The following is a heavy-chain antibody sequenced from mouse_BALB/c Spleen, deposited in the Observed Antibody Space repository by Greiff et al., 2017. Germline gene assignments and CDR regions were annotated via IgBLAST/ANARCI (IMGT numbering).Heavy chain of an antibody. CDR2: IYPGDGDT. Sequence: QVQLQQSGAELARPGASVKLSCKASCYTFTSYWMQWVKQRPGQGLEWIGAIYPGDGDTRYTQKFKGKATLTADKSSSTAYMQLSSLASEDSAVYYCARDLLRGYFDVWGAGTTVTVSS. CDR1: CYTFTSYW. D-gene: IGHD1-1*01. CDR3: ARDLLRGYFDV. V-gene: IGHV1-87*01. J-gene: IGHJ1*01.